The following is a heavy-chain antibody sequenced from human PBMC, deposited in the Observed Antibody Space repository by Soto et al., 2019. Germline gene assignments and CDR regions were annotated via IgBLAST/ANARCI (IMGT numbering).Heavy chain of an antibody. J-gene: IGHJ4*02. CDR1: GFTFSSYG. CDR2: ISYDGSNK. Sequence: PXGSLRLSCAASGFTFSSYGMHWVRQAPGKGLEWVAVISYDGSNKYYADSVKGRFTISRDNSKNTLYLQMNSLRAEDTAVYYCANRLGYCSSTSCYTQDYWGQGTLVTVSS. D-gene: IGHD2-2*02. V-gene: IGHV3-30*18. CDR3: ANRLGYCSSTSCYTQDY.